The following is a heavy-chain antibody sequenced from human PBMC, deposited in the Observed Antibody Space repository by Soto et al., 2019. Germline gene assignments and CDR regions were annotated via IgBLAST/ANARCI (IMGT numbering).Heavy chain of an antibody. V-gene: IGHV1-69*02. J-gene: IGHJ3*01. CDR1: GGTFNTYT. CDR2: IIPMLPVT. CDR3: SIGSWSAETFDV. Sequence: QVHLIQSGAEVKKPGSSVKVSCKAAGGTFNTYTLFWVRQAPGHGLEWMGRIIPMLPVTNSAQKFQGRLTLTAHKSTRTAFMELTSLTCDDTAVYYCSIGSWSAETFDVWGQGTMVTVSS. D-gene: IGHD2-2*01.